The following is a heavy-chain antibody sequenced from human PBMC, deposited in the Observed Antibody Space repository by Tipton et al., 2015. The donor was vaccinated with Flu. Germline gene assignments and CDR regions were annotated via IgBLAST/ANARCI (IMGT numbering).Heavy chain of an antibody. D-gene: IGHD3-10*01. CDR1: GGSISSYY. CDR2: IYSSGGN. Sequence: TLSLTCAVSGGSISSYYWSWIRQPAGKGLEWIGRIYSSGGNNYNPSLKSRVTMSVDTSTNQFSLNLSSVTAADTAVYYCARSHYGSGAYYFDYWGQGTLVTVSS. J-gene: IGHJ4*02. V-gene: IGHV4-4*07. CDR3: ARSHYGSGAYYFDY.